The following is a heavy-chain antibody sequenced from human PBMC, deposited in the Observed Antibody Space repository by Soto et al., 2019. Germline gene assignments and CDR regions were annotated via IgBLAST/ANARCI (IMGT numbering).Heavy chain of an antibody. J-gene: IGHJ6*02. CDR3: ARHAYDFWSGHPNPRYYYGMDV. CDR1: GYSFTSYW. D-gene: IGHD3-3*01. Sequence: CKGSGYSFTSYWIGWVRQMPGKGLEWMGIIYPGDSNTRYSPSLQGQVTISVDKSISTAYLQWSSLKATDTAMYYCARHAYDFWSGHPNPRYYYGMDVWGQGTTVTVSS. CDR2: IYPGDSNT. V-gene: IGHV5-51*01.